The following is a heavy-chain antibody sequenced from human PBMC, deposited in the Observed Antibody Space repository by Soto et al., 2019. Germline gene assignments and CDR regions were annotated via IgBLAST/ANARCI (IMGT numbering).Heavy chain of an antibody. V-gene: IGHV1-3*01. Sequence: ASVKVSCKASGYTFTSYAMHWVRQAPGQRLEWMGWINAGNGNTKYSQKFRGRVTITRDTSASTAYMELSSLRSEDTAVYYCARSRTVIADAFDIWGQGTMVTVSS. CDR2: INAGNGNT. D-gene: IGHD4-17*01. CDR1: GYTFTSYA. J-gene: IGHJ3*02. CDR3: ARSRTVIADAFDI.